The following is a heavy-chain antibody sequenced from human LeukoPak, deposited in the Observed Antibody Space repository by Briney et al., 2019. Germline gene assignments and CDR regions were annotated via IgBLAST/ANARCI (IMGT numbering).Heavy chain of an antibody. J-gene: IGHJ4*02. V-gene: IGHV4-59*08. D-gene: IGHD4-17*01. CDR3: ARRGTYGDLDY. CDR2: IYYSGST. CDR1: GGSISSYY. Sequence: SETLSLTCTVSGGSISSYYWSWIRQPPGKGLEWIGYIYYSGSTNYNPSLKSRVTISVDTSKNQFSLQLSSVTAADTAVYYCARRGTYGDLDYWGQGTLVTVSS.